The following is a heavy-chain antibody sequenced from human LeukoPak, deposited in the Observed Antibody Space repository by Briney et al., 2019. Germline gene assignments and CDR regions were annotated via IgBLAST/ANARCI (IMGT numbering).Heavy chain of an antibody. V-gene: IGHV3-30*02. J-gene: IGHJ4*02. D-gene: IGHD6-13*01. CDR3: AKDPVAAPIEDH. CDR2: IRYDGSDK. Sequence: SGGSLRLSCAASGFTFSGYGMHWVRQAPGKGLEWVAFIRYDGSDKYYADSVKGRFTISRDNSKDTLDLQMNSLRLEDTAVYYCAKDPVAAPIEDHWSQGTLVTVSS. CDR1: GFTFSGYG.